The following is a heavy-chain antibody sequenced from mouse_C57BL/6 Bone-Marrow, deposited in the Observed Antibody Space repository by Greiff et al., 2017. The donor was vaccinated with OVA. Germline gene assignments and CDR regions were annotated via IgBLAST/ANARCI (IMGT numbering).Heavy chain of an antibody. CDR2: INPGSGGT. V-gene: IGHV1-54*01. J-gene: IGHJ2*01. Sequence: QVQLQQSGAELVRPGTSVKVSCKASGYAFTDYLIDWVKQRPGQGLEWIGVINPGSGGTNYNEKFKGKATLTADKSSSTAYMQLSSLTSEDSAVYYCAGEGGYYGSSYDYWGQGTTLTVSS. CDR3: AGEGGYYGSSYDY. CDR1: GYAFTDYL. D-gene: IGHD1-1*01.